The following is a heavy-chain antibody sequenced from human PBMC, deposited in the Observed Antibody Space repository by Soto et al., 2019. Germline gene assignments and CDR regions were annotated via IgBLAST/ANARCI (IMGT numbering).Heavy chain of an antibody. D-gene: IGHD3-10*01. Sequence: QLQLQESGPGLVKPSETLSLTCTVSGGSISSSSYYWGWIRQPPGKGLEWIGRIYYSGSTYYNPSLKSRVTISVDTSKNQFSLKLSSVTAADTAVYYCARGSSYYYGSAPDYWGQGTLVTVSS. CDR1: GGSISSSSYY. V-gene: IGHV4-39*01. CDR2: IYYSGST. J-gene: IGHJ4*02. CDR3: ARGSSYYYGSAPDY.